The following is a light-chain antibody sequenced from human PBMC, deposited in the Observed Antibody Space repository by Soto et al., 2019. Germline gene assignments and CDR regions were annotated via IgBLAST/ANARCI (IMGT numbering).Light chain of an antibody. CDR2: DAS. V-gene: IGKV3-15*01. CDR3: QQYNSWPLT. Sequence: EVVMTQSPATLSVSLGERATLSCRASQTVNSNLAWYQQRPGQAPRLLIYDASTRATGFPARFSGSGSGTEFTLTISGLQSEDFAVYYCQQYNSWPLTFGGGTKVEIE. CDR1: QTVNSN. J-gene: IGKJ4*01.